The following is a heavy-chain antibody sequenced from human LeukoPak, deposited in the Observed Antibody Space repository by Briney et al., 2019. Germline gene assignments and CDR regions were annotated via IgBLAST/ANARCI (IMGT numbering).Heavy chain of an antibody. V-gene: IGHV4-59*01. D-gene: IGHD1-26*01. J-gene: IGHJ3*02. CDR1: GGTISNYY. CDR3: ARDRRRDLLHAFDI. Sequence: SETLSLTCTVPGGTISNYYWSWIRQPPGKGLEWIAYIDYSGSTNYNPSLKSRVTISVDASKNQFSLNLRSVTPADTAVYYCARDRRRDLLHAFDIWGQGTMVTVSS. CDR2: IDYSGST.